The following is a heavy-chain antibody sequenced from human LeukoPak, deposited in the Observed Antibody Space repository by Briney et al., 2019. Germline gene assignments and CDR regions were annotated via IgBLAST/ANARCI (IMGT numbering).Heavy chain of an antibody. D-gene: IGHD3-10*01. V-gene: IGHV1-69*06. CDR3: ASTHYGSGSYYLDY. CDR2: IIPIFGTA. J-gene: IGHJ4*02. CDR1: GGTFSSYA. Sequence: SVKVSCKASGGTFSSYAISWVRQAPGQGLEWMGGIIPIFGTANYAQKFQGRVTITADKSTSTAYMELSSLRSEDTAVYYCASTHYGSGSYYLDYWGQGTLVTDSS.